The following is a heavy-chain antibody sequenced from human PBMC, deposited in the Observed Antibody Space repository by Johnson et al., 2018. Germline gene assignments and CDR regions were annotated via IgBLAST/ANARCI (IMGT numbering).Heavy chain of an antibody. CDR1: GGSISGFY. V-gene: IGHV4-59*01. D-gene: IGHD6-19*01. CDR3: ARELYSSGWNWFDS. Sequence: QVQLQESGPGLVKPSETLSLTCTVSGGSISGFYWNWIRQPPGKGLEWIGYISSAGSTNSKSSLKSRVTISLHTSKNQFSLKLESVTAADTAVYYCARELYSSGWNWFDSWGQGTLVTVSS. J-gene: IGHJ5*01. CDR2: ISSAGST.